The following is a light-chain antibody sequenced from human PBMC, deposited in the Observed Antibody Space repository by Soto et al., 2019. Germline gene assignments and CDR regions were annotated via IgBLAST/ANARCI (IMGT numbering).Light chain of an antibody. CDR3: QESGSPLP. Sequence: EIVLTQSPGTLSLSPGERATLSCRASQSVSSSYLAWYQHKPGQGPMLLIYGASSRPTGIPDRFSGSGSGPDFPLTISRLEPEDFALYYRQESGSPLPFGPGTKVDIK. CDR1: QSVSSSY. J-gene: IGKJ3*01. CDR2: GAS. V-gene: IGKV3-20*01.